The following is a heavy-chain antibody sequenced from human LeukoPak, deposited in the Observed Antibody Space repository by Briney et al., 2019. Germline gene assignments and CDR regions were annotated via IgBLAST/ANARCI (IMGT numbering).Heavy chain of an antibody. D-gene: IGHD3-22*01. CDR3: ARVDRYDSSGYSYYFDY. V-gene: IGHV4-39*01. J-gene: IGHJ4*02. CDR2: IYYSGST. CDR1: GGSISSSSYY. Sequence: SETLSLTCTVSGGSISSSSYYWGWIHQPPGKGLEWIGSIYYSGSTYYNPSLKSRVTISVDTSKNQFSLKLSSVTAADTAVYYCARVDRYDSSGYSYYFDYWGQGTLVTVSS.